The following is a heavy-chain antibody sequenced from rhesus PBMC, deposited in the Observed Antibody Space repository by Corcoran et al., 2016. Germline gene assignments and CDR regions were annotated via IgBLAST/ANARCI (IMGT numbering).Heavy chain of an antibody. J-gene: IGHJ4*01. Sequence: QVKLQQWGEGLVKPSETLSLTCAVYGGSISGYYYWSWIRQPPGKGLEWIGYIYGNSASTNYNPSLKNRVTISKDTSKNQFSLKLSSVTAADTAVYYCARDTYSGSYYTDYWGQGVLVTVSS. CDR1: GGSISGYYY. V-gene: IGHV4-73*01. D-gene: IGHD3-16*01. CDR3: ARDTYSGSYYTDY. CDR2: IYGNSAST.